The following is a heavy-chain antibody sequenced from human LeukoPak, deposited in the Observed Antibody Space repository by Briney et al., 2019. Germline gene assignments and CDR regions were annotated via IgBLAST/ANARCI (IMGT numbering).Heavy chain of an antibody. D-gene: IGHD4-17*01. CDR3: ARDYYGDYGLDY. CDR1: GFTFSTYS. J-gene: IGHJ4*02. V-gene: IGHV3-21*01. CDR2: ISSSGSYI. Sequence: GGSLRLPCAASGFTFSTYSMNWVRQAPGKGLEWVSSISSSGSYIYYADSVEGRFAISRDSAKNSLYLQVSSLRAEDTAVYYCARDYYGDYGLDYWGQGTLVTVSS.